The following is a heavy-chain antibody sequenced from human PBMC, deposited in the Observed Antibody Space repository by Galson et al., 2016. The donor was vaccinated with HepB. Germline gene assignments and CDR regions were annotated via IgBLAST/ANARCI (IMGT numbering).Heavy chain of an antibody. Sequence: SLRLSCAASGFTFDTYWMAWVRQAPGMGLQWVANIKEDGGEKYYLDSVKGRFTISRGNAKNSLFLQMNSLRAEDTAVYYCARDLTMVQGLLVTSVYHFNGLDVWGKGTTVTVSS. V-gene: IGHV3-7*01. CDR2: IKEDGGEK. CDR3: ARDLTMVQGLLVTSVYHFNGLDV. D-gene: IGHD3-10*01. J-gene: IGHJ6*04. CDR1: GFTFDTYW.